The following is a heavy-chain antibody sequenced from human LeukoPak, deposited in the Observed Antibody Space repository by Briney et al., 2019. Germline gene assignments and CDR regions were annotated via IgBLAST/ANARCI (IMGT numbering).Heavy chain of an antibody. D-gene: IGHD5-12*01. CDR1: EFTFSSYW. Sequence: GGSLRLSCAASEFTFSSYWMHWVRQAPGKGLVWVSRINTGGTGTSYADSVKGRFTISRDNAKKSLYLQMNRLRAEDTAVYYCARGERYSGYDSLGDYWGQGTLVTVSS. CDR3: ARGERYSGYDSLGDY. J-gene: IGHJ4*02. V-gene: IGHV3-74*01. CDR2: INTGGTGT.